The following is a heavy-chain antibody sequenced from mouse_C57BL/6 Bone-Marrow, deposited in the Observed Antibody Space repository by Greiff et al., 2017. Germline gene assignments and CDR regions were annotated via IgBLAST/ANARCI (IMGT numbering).Heavy chain of an antibody. Sequence: VQLQQSGAELVRPGASVTLSCKASGYTFTDYEMHWVKQTPVHGLEWIGAIDPETGGTAYNQKFKGKAILTADKSSSTAYMELRSLTSEDSAVYYCTQTPLYYDLSWCVDVWGRGTTVTVSS. CDR3: TQTPLYYDLSWCVDV. V-gene: IGHV1-15*01. CDR1: GYTFTDYE. J-gene: IGHJ1*03. CDR2: IDPETGGT. D-gene: IGHD2-4*01.